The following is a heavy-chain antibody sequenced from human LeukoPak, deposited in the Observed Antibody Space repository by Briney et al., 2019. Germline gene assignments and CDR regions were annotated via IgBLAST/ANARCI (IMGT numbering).Heavy chain of an antibody. CDR2: INHSGST. V-gene: IGHV4-39*07. CDR1: GGSISSSSYY. CDR3: ARGGSRSSGYFDY. D-gene: IGHD6-19*01. Sequence: SESLSLTCTVSGGSISSSSYYWGWIRQPPGKGLEWIGEINHSGSTNYNPSLRSRVTISVDTSKNQFSLKLSSVTAADTAVYYCARGGSRSSGYFDYWGQGTLVTVSS. J-gene: IGHJ4*02.